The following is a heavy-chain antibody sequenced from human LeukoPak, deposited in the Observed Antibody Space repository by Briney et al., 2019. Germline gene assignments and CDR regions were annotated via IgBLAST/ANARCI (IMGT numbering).Heavy chain of an antibody. J-gene: IGHJ6*02. CDR1: GDSVSSNSAA. V-gene: IGHV6-1*01. D-gene: IGHD2-2*01. Sequence: SQTLSLTCAISGDSVSSNSAAWNWIRQSPSRGLEWLGRTYYRSKWYNDYAVSVKSRITINPDTSQNQFSLQLNSVTPEDTAVYYCARDALVVPAAMIGFYYYGMDVWGQGTTVTVSS. CDR3: ARDALVVPAAMIGFYYYGMDV. CDR2: TYYRSKWYN.